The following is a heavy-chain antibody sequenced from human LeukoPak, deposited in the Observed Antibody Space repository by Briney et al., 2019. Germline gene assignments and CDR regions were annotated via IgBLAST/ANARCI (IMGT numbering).Heavy chain of an antibody. CDR3: ARGILRFPTLVWFDP. CDR1: GYTFTSYD. Sequence: ASVKVSCKASGYTFTSYDINWVRQATGQGLEWMGWMNPNSGNTGYAQKFQGRVTMTTDTSTSTAYMELRSLRSDDTAVYYCARGILRFPTLVWFDPWGQGTLVTVSS. CDR2: MNPNSGNT. D-gene: IGHD3-3*01. J-gene: IGHJ5*02. V-gene: IGHV1-8*01.